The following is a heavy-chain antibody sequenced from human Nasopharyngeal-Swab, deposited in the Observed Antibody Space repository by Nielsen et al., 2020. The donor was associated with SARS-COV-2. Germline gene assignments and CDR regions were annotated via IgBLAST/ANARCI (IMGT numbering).Heavy chain of an antibody. CDR2: IYHSGST. J-gene: IGHJ4*02. V-gene: IGHV4-38-2*02. D-gene: IGHD1-26*01. CDR3: ARDQTVGAYDY. CDR1: GYSISGGYY. Sequence: SETLSLTCTVSGYSISGGYYWGWIRQPPGKGLEWIGSIYHSGSTYYNPSLKSRVTISVDTSKNQFSLKLSSVTAADTAVYYCARDQTVGAYDYWGQGTLVTVSS.